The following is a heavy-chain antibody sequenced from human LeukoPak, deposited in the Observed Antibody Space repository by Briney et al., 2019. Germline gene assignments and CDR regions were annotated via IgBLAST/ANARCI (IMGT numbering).Heavy chain of an antibody. CDR2: INHSGST. J-gene: IGHJ4*02. CDR1: GGSFSGYY. Sequence: SETLSLTCAVCGGSFSGYYWSWIRQPPGKGLEWIGEINHSGSTNYNPSLKSRVTISVDTSKNQFSLKLSSVTAADTAIYYCARLYSSSLGRVFDYWGQGTLVTVSS. CDR3: ARLYSSSLGRVFDY. V-gene: IGHV4-34*01. D-gene: IGHD6-13*01.